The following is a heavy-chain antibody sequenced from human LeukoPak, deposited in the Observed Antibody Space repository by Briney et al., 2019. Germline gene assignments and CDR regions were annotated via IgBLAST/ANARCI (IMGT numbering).Heavy chain of an antibody. Sequence: SQTLSLTCTVSGGSISSGDYYWSWIRQPPGKGLEWIGYIYYSGSIYYNPSLKSRVTISVDTSKNQFSLKLSSVTAADTAVYYCARDRIVGATLDAFDIWGQGTMVTVS. D-gene: IGHD1-26*01. CDR3: ARDRIVGATLDAFDI. V-gene: IGHV4-30-4*08. CDR1: GGSISSGDYY. CDR2: IYYSGSI. J-gene: IGHJ3*02.